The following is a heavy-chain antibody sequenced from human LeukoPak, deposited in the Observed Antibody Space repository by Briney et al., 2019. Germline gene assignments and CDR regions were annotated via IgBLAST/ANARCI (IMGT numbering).Heavy chain of an antibody. J-gene: IGHJ4*02. CDR2: IYHSGST. CDR3: ARARPKGEPVDY. Sequence: SETLSLTCTVSGGSISSSSYYWGWIRQPPGKGLEWIGSIYHSGSTYYNPSLKSRVTISVDTSKNQFSLKLSSVTAADTAVYYCARARPKGEPVDYWGQGTLVTVSS. CDR1: GGSISSSSYY. D-gene: IGHD1-26*01. V-gene: IGHV4-39*07.